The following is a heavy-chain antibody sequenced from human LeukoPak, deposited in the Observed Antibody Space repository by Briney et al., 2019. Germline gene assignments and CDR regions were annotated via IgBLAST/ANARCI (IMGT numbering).Heavy chain of an antibody. D-gene: IGHD2-2*01. Sequence: PGGSLRLFCAASGFTFSDYYMSWIRQAPGKGLEWVSYISSSSSYTNYADSVKGRFTISRDNAKNSLYLQMNSLRAEDTAVYYCARVRLVVPAATPLDYWGQGTLVTVSS. CDR1: GFTFSDYY. CDR3: ARVRLVVPAATPLDY. CDR2: ISSSSSYT. J-gene: IGHJ4*02. V-gene: IGHV3-11*05.